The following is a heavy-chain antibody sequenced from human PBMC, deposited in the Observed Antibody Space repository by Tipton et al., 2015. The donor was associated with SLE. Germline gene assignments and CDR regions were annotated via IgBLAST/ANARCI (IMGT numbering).Heavy chain of an antibody. CDR3: AKTGVVPAAMVGDAFDI. CDR2: ISGSGIST. V-gene: IGHV3-23*01. J-gene: IGHJ3*02. Sequence: GSLRLSCAASGFTFSSYAMSWVPQAPGKGLEWVSAISGSGISTYYADSVKGRFTISRDNSKNTLYLQMNSLRAEDTAVYYCAKTGVVPAAMVGDAFDIWGQGTMVTVSS. CDR1: GFTFSSYA. D-gene: IGHD2-2*01.